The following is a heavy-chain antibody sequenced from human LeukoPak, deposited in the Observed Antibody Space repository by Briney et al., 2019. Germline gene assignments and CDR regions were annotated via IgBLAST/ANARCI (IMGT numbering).Heavy chain of an antibody. J-gene: IGHJ4*02. Sequence: GGSLRLSCAASGFTFNNYAMSWFRQTPGKGLEWVSAISGSGGSTYYADSVKGRFTISRDNSKNTLYLQMNSLRAEDTAVYYCAKKIRSDYGDYADYWGQGTLVTVSS. V-gene: IGHV3-23*01. D-gene: IGHD4-17*01. CDR1: GFTFNNYA. CDR3: AKKIRSDYGDYADY. CDR2: ISGSGGST.